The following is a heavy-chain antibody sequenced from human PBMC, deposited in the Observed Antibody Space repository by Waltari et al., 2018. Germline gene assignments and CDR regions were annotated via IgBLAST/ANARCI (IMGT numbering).Heavy chain of an antibody. CDR3: ARVGPNPGLPNNWFDP. J-gene: IGHJ5*02. CDR2: IYTSGST. V-gene: IGHV4-4*07. CDR1: GGSISSYY. Sequence: QVQLQESGPGLVKPSETLSLTCTVSGGSISSYYWSWIRQPAGKGLEWIGRIYTSGSTNYNPSLKSRVTMSVDTSKNQFSLKLSSVTAADTAVYYCARVGPNPGLPNNWFDPWGQGTLVTVSS. D-gene: IGHD2-8*02.